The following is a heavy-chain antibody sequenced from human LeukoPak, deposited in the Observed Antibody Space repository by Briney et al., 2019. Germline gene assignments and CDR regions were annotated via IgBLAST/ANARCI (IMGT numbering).Heavy chain of an antibody. CDR3: AKGQRDIVVVPADY. J-gene: IGHJ4*02. D-gene: IGHD2-2*01. CDR2: IRYDGSNK. Sequence: GRSLRLSCAASGFTFSSYAMHWVRQAPGKGLEWVAFIRYDGSNKYYADSVKGRFTISRDNSKNTLYPQMNSLRAEDTAVYYCAKGQRDIVVVPADYWGQGILVTVSS. CDR1: GFTFSSYA. V-gene: IGHV3-30*02.